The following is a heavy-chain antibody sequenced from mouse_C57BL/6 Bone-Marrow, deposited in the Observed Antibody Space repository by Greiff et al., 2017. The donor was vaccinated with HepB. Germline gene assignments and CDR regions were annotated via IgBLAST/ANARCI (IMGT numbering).Heavy chain of an antibody. D-gene: IGHD1-1*01. CDR2: ISGGGGNT. CDR1: GFTFSSYT. CDR3: ARQGLLYWYFDV. J-gene: IGHJ1*03. Sequence: EVQGVESGGGLVKPGGSLKLSCAASGFTFSSYTMSWVRQTPEKRLEWVATISGGGGNTYYPDSVKGRFTISRDNAKNTLYLQMSSLRSEDTALYYCARQGLLYWYFDVWGTGTTVTVSS. V-gene: IGHV5-9*01.